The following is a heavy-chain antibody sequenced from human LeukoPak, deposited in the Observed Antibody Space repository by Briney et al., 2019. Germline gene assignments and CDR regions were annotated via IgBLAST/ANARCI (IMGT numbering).Heavy chain of an antibody. CDR3: VSPRGFSYGYFDY. J-gene: IGHJ4*02. CDR1: GGSISSSSAY. V-gene: IGHV4-39*01. D-gene: IGHD5-18*01. Sequence: PSETLSLTCTVSGGSISSSSAYWGWIRQPPGKGLEWIGSIYYSKHTYYKPSLKSRVTISADTSKNQFSLTLGSVSATDTAVYYCVSPRGFSYGYFDYWGQGTMVTVSS. CDR2: IYYSKHT.